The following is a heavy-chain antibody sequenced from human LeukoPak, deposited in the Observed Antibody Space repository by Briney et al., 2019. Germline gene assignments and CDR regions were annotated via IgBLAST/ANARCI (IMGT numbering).Heavy chain of an antibody. CDR2: ISGSGGST. D-gene: IGHD3-3*01. CDR1: GFTFSSYA. V-gene: IGHV3-23*01. J-gene: IGHJ4*02. Sequence: PGGSLRLSCAASGFTFSSYAMSWVRQAPGKGLEWVSAISGSGGSTYYADSVKGRFTISRDNSKNTLYLQMNSLRAEDTAVYYCARMAGRDSRITIFGVVMGSYDYWGQGTLVTVSS. CDR3: ARMAGRDSRITIFGVVMGSYDY.